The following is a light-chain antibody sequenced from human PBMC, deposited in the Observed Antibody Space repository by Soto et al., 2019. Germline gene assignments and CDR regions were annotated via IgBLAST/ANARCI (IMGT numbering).Light chain of an antibody. J-gene: IGLJ1*01. CDR3: SSYAGSNNV. CDR1: SSDVGGYNY. V-gene: IGLV2-8*01. Sequence: QSVLTQPPSASGSPGQSVTISCTGTSSDVGGYNYVSWYQQHPGKAPKLMIYEVSKWPSGVPDRFSGSKSGNTASLTVSGLQAEDEADYYCSSYAGSNNVFGTGTKVT. CDR2: EVS.